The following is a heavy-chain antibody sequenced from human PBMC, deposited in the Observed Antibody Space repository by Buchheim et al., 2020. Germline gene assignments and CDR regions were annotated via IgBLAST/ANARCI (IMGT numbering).Heavy chain of an antibody. Sequence: QVLLVESGGGVVQPGRSLRLSCAASGFTFSSYAMHWVRQAPGKGLEWVAVISYDGSNKYYADSVKGRFTISRDNSKNTLYLQMNSLRAEDTAVYYCAKGLGYCNSGSCYKDYYGMDVWGQGTT. V-gene: IGHV3-30-3*01. CDR3: AKGLGYCNSGSCYKDYYGMDV. J-gene: IGHJ6*02. CDR2: ISYDGSNK. D-gene: IGHD2-15*01. CDR1: GFTFSSYA.